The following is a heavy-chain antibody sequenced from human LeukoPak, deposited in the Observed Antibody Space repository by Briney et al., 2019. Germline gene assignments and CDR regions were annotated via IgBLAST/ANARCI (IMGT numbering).Heavy chain of an antibody. Sequence: TGGSLRLSCAASGFIFSSYWMSWVRQAPGKGLEWVANIKQDGSENYYVDSVKGRFTVSRDNAKNSLYLQMNSLRAEDTAVYYCARLGLEVGGPNWFDPWGQGTLVTVSS. V-gene: IGHV3-7*01. CDR2: IKQDGSEN. CDR3: ARLGLEVGGPNWFDP. D-gene: IGHD1-1*01. J-gene: IGHJ5*02. CDR1: GFIFSSYW.